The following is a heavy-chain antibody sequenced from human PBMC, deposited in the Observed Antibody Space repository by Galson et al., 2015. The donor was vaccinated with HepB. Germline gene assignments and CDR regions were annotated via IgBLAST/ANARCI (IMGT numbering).Heavy chain of an antibody. V-gene: IGHV3-23*01. Sequence: SLRLSCAASGFSFSSSAMSWVRQAPGKGLEWVSSVSGSGDNTHYGESVKGRFTISRDNSQNTLYLQMNSLRVEDTAIYYCAKSGRGHILKVRGLTQAYGMDVWGQGTTVAVSS. CDR3: AKSGRGHILKVRGLTQAYGMDV. D-gene: IGHD3-10*01. J-gene: IGHJ6*02. CDR2: VSGSGDNT. CDR1: GFSFSSSA.